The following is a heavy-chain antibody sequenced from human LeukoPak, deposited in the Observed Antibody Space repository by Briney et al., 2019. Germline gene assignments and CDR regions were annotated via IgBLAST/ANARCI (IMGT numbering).Heavy chain of an antibody. CDR2: ISWNSGSI. CDR1: GFTFDDYA. CDR3: AKDGRIAAAGYFDY. V-gene: IGHV3-9*01. J-gene: IGHJ4*02. D-gene: IGHD6-13*01. Sequence: PGGSLRLSCAASGFTFDDYAMHWVRQAPGKGLEWVSGISWNSGSIGYADSVKGRFTISRNNAKNSLYLQMNSLRAEDTALYYCAKDGRIAAAGYFDYWGQGTLVTVSS.